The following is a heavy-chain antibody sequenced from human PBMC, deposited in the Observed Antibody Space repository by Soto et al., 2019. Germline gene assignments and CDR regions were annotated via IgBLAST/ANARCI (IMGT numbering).Heavy chain of an antibody. J-gene: IGHJ5*02. CDR1: GGTFSSYA. V-gene: IGHV1-69*12. CDR2: IIPIFGTA. CDR3: ARDLNHIAVAGTVDFP. Sequence: QVQLVQSGAVVKKPGSSVKVSCKASGGTFSSYAISWVRQAPGQGLEWMGGIIPIFGTANYAQKFQGRVTITADESTSTAYMELSSLRSEDTAVYYCARDLNHIAVAGTVDFPWGQGTLVTVSS. D-gene: IGHD6-19*01.